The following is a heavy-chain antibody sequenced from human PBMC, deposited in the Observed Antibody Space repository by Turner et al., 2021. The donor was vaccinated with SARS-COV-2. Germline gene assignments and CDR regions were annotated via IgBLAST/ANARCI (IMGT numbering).Heavy chain of an antibody. Sequence: QVQLVESGGGVVQPGRSLRRSCAASGVTFSSYAMHWVRQAPGKGLEWVAVISYDGSNKYYADSVKGRFTISRDNSKNTLYLQMNSLRAEDTAVYYCARDGGSFWGDLAWGGYYYYAMDVWGQGTTVTVSS. CDR3: ARDGGSFWGDLAWGGYYYYAMDV. CDR2: ISYDGSNK. CDR1: GVTFSSYA. J-gene: IGHJ6*02. D-gene: IGHD3-3*01. V-gene: IGHV3-30*04.